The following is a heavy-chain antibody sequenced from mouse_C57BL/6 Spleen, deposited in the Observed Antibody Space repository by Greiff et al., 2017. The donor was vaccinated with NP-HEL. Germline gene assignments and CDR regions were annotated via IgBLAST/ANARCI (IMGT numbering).Heavy chain of an antibody. V-gene: IGHV3-6*01. D-gene: IGHD1-1*01. CDR1: GYSITSGYY. Sequence: EVQLQQSGPGLVKPSQSLSLTCSVTGYSITSGYYWNWIRQFPGNKLEWMGYISYDGSNNYNPSLKNRISITRDTSKNQFFLKLNSVTTEDTATYYCARARSQCITTVVGYFDYWGQGTTLTVSS. CDR2: ISYDGSN. CDR3: ARARSQCITTVVGYFDY. J-gene: IGHJ2*01.